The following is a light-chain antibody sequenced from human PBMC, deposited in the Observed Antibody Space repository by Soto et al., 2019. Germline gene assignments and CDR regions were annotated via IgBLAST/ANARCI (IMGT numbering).Light chain of an antibody. CDR3: QQRSNWPSLT. CDR1: QSVSSY. J-gene: IGKJ4*01. CDR2: DAY. Sequence: EIVLTQSPATLSLSPGERATLSCRASQSVSSYLAWYQQKPGQAPRLLIYDAYNRATGIPARFSGSGYGTDFTLTIRRLEPEDFAVYYSQQRSNWPSLTFGGGNKVEIK. V-gene: IGKV3-11*01.